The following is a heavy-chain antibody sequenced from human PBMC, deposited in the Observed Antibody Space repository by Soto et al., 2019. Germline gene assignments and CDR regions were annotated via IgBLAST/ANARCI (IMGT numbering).Heavy chain of an antibody. V-gene: IGHV4-31*03. CDR3: ARTPDRSNTIFGVTRDYYYYYGMDV. D-gene: IGHD3-3*01. J-gene: IGHJ6*02. CDR1: GGSISSGGYY. CDR2: IYYSGST. Sequence: LSLTCTVSGGSISSGGYYWSWIRQHPGKGLEWIGYIYYSGSTYYNPSLKSRVTISVDTSKNQFSLKLSSVTAADTAVYYCARTPDRSNTIFGVTRDYYYYYGMDVWGQGTTVTVSS.